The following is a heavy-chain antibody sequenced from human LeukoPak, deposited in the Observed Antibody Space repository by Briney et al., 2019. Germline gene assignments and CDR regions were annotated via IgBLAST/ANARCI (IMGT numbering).Heavy chain of an antibody. J-gene: IGHJ4*02. V-gene: IGHV1-46*01. CDR1: GYTFTSYY. D-gene: IGHD2-2*02. CDR3: ASQIVVVPAAIRRSFDY. CDR2: INPSGGST. Sequence: GASVKVSCKASGYTFTSYYMHWVRQAPGQGLEWMGIINPSGGSTSYAQKFQGRVTMTRDTSTSTVYMELSSLRSKDTAVYYCASQIVVVPAAIRRSFDYWGQGTLVTVSS.